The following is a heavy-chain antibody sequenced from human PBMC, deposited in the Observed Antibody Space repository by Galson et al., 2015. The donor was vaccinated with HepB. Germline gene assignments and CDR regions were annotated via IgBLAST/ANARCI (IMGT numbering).Heavy chain of an antibody. J-gene: IGHJ5*02. V-gene: IGHV5-51*01. CDR2: IYTVDSDT. CDR1: GYSFTSYW. D-gene: IGHD5-12*01. Sequence: QSGAEVKKPGETPKISCMGSGYSFTSYWIGWVRQMPGKGLEWKGIIYTVDSDTSYSPSFQVQVTISADKSISTAYLQWSSLKASDTAMYYCSRRRGSLVDAEASPWGQGTLVTVSS. CDR3: SRRRGSLVDAEASP.